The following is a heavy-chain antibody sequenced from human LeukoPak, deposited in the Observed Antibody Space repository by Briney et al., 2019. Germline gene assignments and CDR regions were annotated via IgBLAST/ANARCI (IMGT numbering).Heavy chain of an antibody. D-gene: IGHD3-22*01. CDR1: GFTFSNYG. V-gene: IGHV3-33*01. CDR2: IWYDGSKK. J-gene: IGHJ4*02. CDR3: ARSGDADPYDRAPLDY. Sequence: GGSLRLSCAASGFTFSNYGMHWVRQAPGKGLEWVAIIWYDGSKKYYADSVKGRFTISRDTSKNTLYLQMNSLRAEDTAVYYCARSGDADPYDRAPLDYWGQGTLVTVSS.